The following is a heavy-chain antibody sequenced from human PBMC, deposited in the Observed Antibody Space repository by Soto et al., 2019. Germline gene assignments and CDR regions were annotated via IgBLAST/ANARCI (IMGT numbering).Heavy chain of an antibody. D-gene: IGHD5-18*01. V-gene: IGHV1-18*04. CDR1: GYTFTSYG. CDR3: ARLGYSYGFAYYYYGMDV. Sequence: ASVKVSCKASGYTFTSYGISWVRQAPGQGLEWMGCISAYNGNTNYAQKLQGRVTMTTDTSTSTAYMELRSLRSDDTAVYYCARLGYSYGFAYYYYGMDVWGQGTTVTVSS. J-gene: IGHJ6*02. CDR2: ISAYNGNT.